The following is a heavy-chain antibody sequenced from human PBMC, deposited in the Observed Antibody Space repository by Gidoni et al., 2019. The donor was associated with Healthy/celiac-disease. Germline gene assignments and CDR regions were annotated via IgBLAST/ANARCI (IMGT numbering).Heavy chain of an antibody. V-gene: IGHV4-39*01. CDR2: IYYSGST. D-gene: IGHD2-15*01. CDR1: GGSISSSSYY. Sequence: QLQLQESGPGLVKPSETLSLTCTVSGGSISSSSYYWGWIRQPPGKGLEWIGSIYYSGSTYYNPSLKSRVTISVDTSKNQFSLKLSSVTAADTAVYYCASPRGYCSGGSCHLVPATYWGQGTLVTVSS. CDR3: ASPRGYCSGGSCHLVPATY. J-gene: IGHJ4*02.